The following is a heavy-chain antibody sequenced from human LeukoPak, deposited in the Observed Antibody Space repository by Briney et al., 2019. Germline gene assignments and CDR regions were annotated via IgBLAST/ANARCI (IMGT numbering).Heavy chain of an antibody. CDR1: GFTFSSYW. J-gene: IGHJ4*02. V-gene: IGHV3-74*01. D-gene: IGHD5-18*01. CDR2: IDSDGSST. Sequence: GGSLRLSCAASGFTFSSYWMHWVRQAPGKGLVWVSHIDSDGSSTSYADSVKGRFTISRDNAKNTLYLQMNSLRAEDTAVYYCAKVVYLVDTDYWGQGTLVTVSS. CDR3: AKVVYLVDTDY.